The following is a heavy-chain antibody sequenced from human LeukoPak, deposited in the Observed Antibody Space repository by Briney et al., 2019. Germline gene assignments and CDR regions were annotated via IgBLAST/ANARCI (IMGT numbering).Heavy chain of an antibody. CDR3: ARRMSAIPYYYDSSGYCSLDY. V-gene: IGHV3-20*04. D-gene: IGHD3-22*01. J-gene: IGHJ4*02. Sequence: GGSLRLSCAASGFTFDDYGMSWVRQAPGKGLEWVSGINWNGGSTGYADSVKGRFTISRDNAKNSLYLQMNSLRAEDTALYYCARRMSAIPYYYDSSGYCSLDYWGQGTLVTVSS. CDR2: INWNGGST. CDR1: GFTFDDYG.